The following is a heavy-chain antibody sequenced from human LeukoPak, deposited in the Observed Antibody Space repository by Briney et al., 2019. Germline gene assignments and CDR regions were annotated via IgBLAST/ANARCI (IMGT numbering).Heavy chain of an antibody. CDR2: ISYSGST. CDR1: GGSISSYF. J-gene: IGHJ6*02. CDR3: ARITFVVEGYGMDV. Sequence: SETLSLTCTVSGGSISSYFWSWIRQPPGKGLEWIGYISYSGSTNYNPSLKSRVAISVDTSKNQFSLSLSSVTAADTAVYYCARITFVVEGYGMDVWGQGTTVTVSS. V-gene: IGHV4-59*08. D-gene: IGHD2-21*01.